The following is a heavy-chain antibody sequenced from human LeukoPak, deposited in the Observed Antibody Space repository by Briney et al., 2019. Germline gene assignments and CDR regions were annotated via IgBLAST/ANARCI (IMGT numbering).Heavy chain of an antibody. V-gene: IGHV1-46*01. D-gene: IGHD4-17*01. CDR2: INIGGGTT. CDR3: VRDHEYGDNGY. Sequence: ASVKVSCKASGYTFSKYYMHWVRQAPGQGLEWMGIINIGGGTTIYAQKFQGRVTMIRDTSTSTAYMELSSLTSEDTAVYFCVRDHEYGDNGYWGQGTLVTVSS. J-gene: IGHJ4*02. CDR1: GYTFSKYY.